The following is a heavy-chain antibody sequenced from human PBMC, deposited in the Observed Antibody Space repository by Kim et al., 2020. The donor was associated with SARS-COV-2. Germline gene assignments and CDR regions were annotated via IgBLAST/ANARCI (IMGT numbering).Heavy chain of an antibody. V-gene: IGHV1-69*04. CDR2: IIPILGIA. CDR3: ARALVGFGEDYWFDP. D-gene: IGHD3-10*01. CDR1: GGTFSSYA. J-gene: IGHJ5*02. Sequence: SFKVSCKASGGTFSSYAISWVRQAPGQGLEWMGRIIPILGIANYAQKFQGRVTITADKSTSTAYMELSSLRSEDTAVYYCARALVGFGEDYWFDPWGQGTLVTVSS.